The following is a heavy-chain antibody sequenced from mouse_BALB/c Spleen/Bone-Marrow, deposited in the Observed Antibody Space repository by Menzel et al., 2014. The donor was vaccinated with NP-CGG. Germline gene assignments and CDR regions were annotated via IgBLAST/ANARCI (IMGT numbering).Heavy chain of an antibody. CDR2: IDPSDNYT. Sequence: VQLQQSGAELVKPGASVKMSCKASGYTFTSYWMHWVKQRPGQGLEWIGAIDPSDNYTRYNQEFKGKATLTVDTSSSTAYMQLSSLTSEDSAVYYCTNLGTYWGQGTLVTVSA. D-gene: IGHD2-14*01. CDR1: GYTFTSYW. J-gene: IGHJ3*01. CDR3: TNLGTY. V-gene: IGHV1S127*01.